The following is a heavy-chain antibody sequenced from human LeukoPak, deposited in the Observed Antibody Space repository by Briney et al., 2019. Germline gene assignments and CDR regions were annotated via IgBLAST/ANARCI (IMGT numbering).Heavy chain of an antibody. J-gene: IGHJ4*02. CDR1: GFTFSSYS. CDR2: ISSSSSYI. Sequence: KTGGSLRLSCAASGFTFSSYSMNWVRQAPGKGLEWVSSISSSSSYIYYADSVKGRFTISRDNAKNSLYLQMNSLRAEDTAVYYCARERVEYDSSGIIYWGQGTLVTVSS. V-gene: IGHV3-21*01. D-gene: IGHD3-22*01. CDR3: ARERVEYDSSGIIY.